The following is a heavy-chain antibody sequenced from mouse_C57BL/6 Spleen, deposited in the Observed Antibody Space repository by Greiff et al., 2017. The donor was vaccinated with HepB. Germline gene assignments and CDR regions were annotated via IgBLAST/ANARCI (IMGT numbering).Heavy chain of an antibody. V-gene: IGHV10-3*01. J-gene: IGHJ1*03. CDR2: IRSKSSNYAT. D-gene: IGHD1-2*01. Sequence: EVQGVESGGGLVQPKGSLKLSCAASGFTFNTYAMHWVRQAPGKGLEWVARIRSKSSNYATYYADSVKDRFTISRDDSQSMLYLQMNNLKTEDTAMYYCVRDNYGLSYWYFDVWGTGTTVTVSS. CDR3: VRDNYGLSYWYFDV. CDR1: GFTFNTYA.